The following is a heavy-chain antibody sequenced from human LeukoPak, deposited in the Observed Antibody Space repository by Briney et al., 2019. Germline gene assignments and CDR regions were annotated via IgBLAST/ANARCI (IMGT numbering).Heavy chain of an antibody. Sequence: GGSLRLSCAASGFTFSSYAVSWVRQAPGKGLEWVSAISGSGGSTYYADSVKGRFTISRDNSKNTLYLQMNSLRAEDTAVYYCAKDTYDILTYDYWGQGTLVTVSS. CDR1: GFTFSSYA. CDR2: ISGSGGST. CDR3: AKDTYDILTYDY. V-gene: IGHV3-23*01. D-gene: IGHD3-9*01. J-gene: IGHJ4*02.